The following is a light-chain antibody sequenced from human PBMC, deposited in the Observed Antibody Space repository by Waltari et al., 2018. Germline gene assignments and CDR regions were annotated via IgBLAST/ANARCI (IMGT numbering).Light chain of an antibody. CDR3: QVWDSSSDVV. J-gene: IGLJ2*01. Sequence: SYVLTQPPSVSVAPGKTARITCGGNNIGSKSVHWYQQKPGQSPVLVIYYDSDRPSGIPERFSDSNSGNTATLTISRVEAGDEADYYCQVWDSSSDVVFGGGTKLTVL. CDR2: YDS. CDR1: NIGSKS. V-gene: IGLV3-21*04.